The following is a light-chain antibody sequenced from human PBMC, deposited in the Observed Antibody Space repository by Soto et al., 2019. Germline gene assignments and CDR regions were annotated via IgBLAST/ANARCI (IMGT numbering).Light chain of an antibody. CDR3: QHYSPYSPWT. CDR2: DAS. V-gene: IGKV1-5*01. J-gene: IGKJ1*01. Sequence: DIQMTQSRSTLSSSGGDIFPITCGASQSINRWLAWYQQKPGKAPKLLIYDASSLESGVPLGFRGSGSGTEFTLTISSLQPDDCATYYCQHYSPYSPWTFGQGTKVDIK. CDR1: QSINRW.